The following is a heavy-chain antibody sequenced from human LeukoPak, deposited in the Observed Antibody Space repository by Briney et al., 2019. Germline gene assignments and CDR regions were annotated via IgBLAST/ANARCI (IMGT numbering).Heavy chain of an antibody. CDR2: IRYDGINK. CDR3: AKDLTIVGATINFDY. J-gene: IGHJ4*02. Sequence: GVSLRLSCAASAFTFSSYGMHWVRQAPGKGREGLAFIRYDGINKYYADSVKGRFTISRDNTKNTLYLQMNSLRAEDKAVYYCAKDLTIVGATINFDYWGQGTLVTVSS. V-gene: IGHV3-30*02. D-gene: IGHD1-26*01. CDR1: AFTFSSYG.